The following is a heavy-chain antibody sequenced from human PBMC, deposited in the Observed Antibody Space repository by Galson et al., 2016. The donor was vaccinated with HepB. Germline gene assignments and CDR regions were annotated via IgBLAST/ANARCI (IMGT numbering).Heavy chain of an antibody. D-gene: IGHD2-2*01. V-gene: IGHV3-48*03. Sequence: SLRLSCAASGFTFSNYEMNWVRQAPGKGLEWVSFISNSGSTIYYAASVKGRFTISRDNAKNSLYLQMNSLRAKDTAIYYCAGRPVVPAAMGYYYGMDVWGQGTAVTVSS. CDR2: ISNSGSTI. CDR3: AGRPVVPAAMGYYYGMDV. CDR1: GFTFSNYE. J-gene: IGHJ6*02.